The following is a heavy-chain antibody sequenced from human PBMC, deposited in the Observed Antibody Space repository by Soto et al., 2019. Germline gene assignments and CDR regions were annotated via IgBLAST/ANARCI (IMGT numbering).Heavy chain of an antibody. CDR1: GGSFSGYY. J-gene: IGHJ4*02. Sequence: QVQLQQWGAGLLKPSETLSLTCAVYGGSFSGYYWSWIRQPPGKGLEWIGEINHSGSTNYNPSLKSPVTISIDXXKXQXXLKLSSVTAANTAVYSCARGVDYYGSGSYYNPLDYWGQGTLVTVSS. V-gene: IGHV4-34*01. D-gene: IGHD3-10*01. CDR2: INHSGST. CDR3: ARGVDYYGSGSYYNPLDY.